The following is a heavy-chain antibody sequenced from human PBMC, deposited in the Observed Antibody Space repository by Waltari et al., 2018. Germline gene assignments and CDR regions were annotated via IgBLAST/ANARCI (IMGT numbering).Heavy chain of an antibody. D-gene: IGHD2-2*01. V-gene: IGHV4-59*01. CDR3: ARDDHYCSSTSCYEDAFDI. CDR1: GGSISSYY. CDR2: IYYSGST. Sequence: QVQLQESGPGLVKPSETLSLTCTVSGGSISSYYRSWIRQPPGQGLEWIGYIYYSGSTNYNPSLKSRVTISVDTSKNQFSLKLSSVTAADTAVYYCARDDHYCSSTSCYEDAFDIWGQGTMVTVSS. J-gene: IGHJ3*02.